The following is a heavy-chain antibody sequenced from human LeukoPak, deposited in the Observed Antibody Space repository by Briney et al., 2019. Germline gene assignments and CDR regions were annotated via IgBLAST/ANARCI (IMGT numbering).Heavy chain of an antibody. Sequence: GASVKVSCKASGYTFSSYTIHWVRQAPGQRLAWMGWINAGNGDTKYSQKFQHRVIITRDTLASAAYLDLSSLRSEDTAVYFCARAYSSGWYEVWFDPWGQGTLVTVSS. D-gene: IGHD6-19*01. V-gene: IGHV1-3*01. J-gene: IGHJ5*02. CDR1: GYTFSSYT. CDR2: INAGNGDT. CDR3: ARAYSSGWYEVWFDP.